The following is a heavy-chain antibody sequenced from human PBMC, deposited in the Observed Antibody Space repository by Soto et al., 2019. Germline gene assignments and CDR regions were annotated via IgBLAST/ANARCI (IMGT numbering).Heavy chain of an antibody. D-gene: IGHD6-19*01. Sequence: SETLSLTCSVSGGSVSSGSFHWSWIRQPPGKGLQFIGSIFYNGTANYSPSLKNRVSISIDTSQSQFFLQLISVAAADTAVYYCARIGGWYDIDFWGQGSLVTVS. CDR1: GGSVSSGSFH. CDR2: IFYNGTA. V-gene: IGHV4-61*01. CDR3: ARIGGWYDIDF. J-gene: IGHJ4*02.